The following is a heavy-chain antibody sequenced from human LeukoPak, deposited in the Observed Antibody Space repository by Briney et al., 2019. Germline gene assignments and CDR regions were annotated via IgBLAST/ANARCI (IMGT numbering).Heavy chain of an antibody. CDR1: GFTFSSYA. J-gene: IGHJ3*02. V-gene: IGHV3-23*01. Sequence: GGSLRLSCAASGFTFSSYAMRWVRQAPGKGLEWVSAISGSGGSTYYADSVKGRFTISRDNSKNTLYLQMNSLRAEDTAVYYCAKGVGAYDDAFDIWGQGTMVTVSS. D-gene: IGHD1-26*01. CDR2: ISGSGGST. CDR3: AKGVGAYDDAFDI.